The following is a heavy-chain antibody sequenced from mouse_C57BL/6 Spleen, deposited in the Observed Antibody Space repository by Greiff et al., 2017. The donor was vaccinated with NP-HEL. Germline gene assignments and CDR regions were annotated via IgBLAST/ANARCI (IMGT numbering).Heavy chain of an antibody. CDR1: GFTFSDFY. Sequence: EVNVVESGGGLVQSGRSLRLSCATSGFTFSDFYMEWVRQAPGKGLEWIAASRNKANDYTTEYSASVKGRFIVYRDTSQSILYLQMNALRAEDTAIYYCARDASYYGNYCAMDYWGQGTSVTVSS. J-gene: IGHJ4*01. V-gene: IGHV7-1*01. CDR2: SRNKANDYTT. CDR3: ARDASYYGNYCAMDY. D-gene: IGHD2-1*01.